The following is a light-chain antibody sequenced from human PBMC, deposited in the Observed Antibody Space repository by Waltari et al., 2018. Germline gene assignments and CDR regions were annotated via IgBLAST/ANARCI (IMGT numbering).Light chain of an antibody. CDR3: QQYNSYTWT. CDR2: KAS. V-gene: IGKV1-5*03. CDR1: QSISSW. J-gene: IGKJ1*01. Sequence: DIQLTQSPSTLSASVGDCVTITCRASQSISSWLAWYQQKPGKAPKLLIYKASSLESGVPSRFSGSGSGTEFTLTISSLQPDDFATYYCQQYNSYTWTFGQGTKVEIK.